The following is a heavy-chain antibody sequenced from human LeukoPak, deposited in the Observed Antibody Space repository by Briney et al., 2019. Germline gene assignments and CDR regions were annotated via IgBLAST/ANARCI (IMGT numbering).Heavy chain of an antibody. J-gene: IGHJ4*02. V-gene: IGHV4-59*08. CDR2: IYYSGST. D-gene: IGHD3-22*01. Sequence: SETLSLTCTVSGGSISSYYWSWIRQPPGKGVEWIGYIYYSGSTNYNPSLKSRVTISINTSKNQFSLNLTSVTAADTAVYYCARGMYYYDGSGDYWGQGTLVTVSS. CDR1: GGSISSYY. CDR3: ARGMYYYDGSGDY.